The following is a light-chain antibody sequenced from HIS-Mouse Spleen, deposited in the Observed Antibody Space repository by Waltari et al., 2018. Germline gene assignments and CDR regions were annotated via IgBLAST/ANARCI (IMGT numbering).Light chain of an antibody. CDR3: CSYTSSNTLV. CDR1: SSDVGGSKS. CDR2: DVS. Sequence: SALTQPASVSGPAGRSITPPPTRCSSDVGGSKSVSWYQPHPGKAPKLMIYDVSNRPSGVSDRFSGSKSGNTASLTISGLQAEDEADYYCCSYTSSNTLVFGGGTKLTVL. J-gene: IGLJ2*01. V-gene: IGLV2-14*03.